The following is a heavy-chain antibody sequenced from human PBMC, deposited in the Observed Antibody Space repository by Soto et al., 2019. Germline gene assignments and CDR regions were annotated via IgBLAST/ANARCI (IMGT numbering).Heavy chain of an antibody. J-gene: IGHJ6*02. CDR1: GYTFTSYG. D-gene: IGHD3-22*01. CDR3: ARDTPEYYYDSSGPQVYYYYGMDV. V-gene: IGHV1-18*01. CDR2: ISAYNGNT. Sequence: ASVEVSCKASGYTFTSYGISWVRQAPGQGLEWMGWISAYNGNTNYAQKLQGRVTMTTDTSTSTAYMELRSLRSDDTAVYYCARDTPEYYYDSSGPQVYYYYGMDVWGQGTTVTVSS.